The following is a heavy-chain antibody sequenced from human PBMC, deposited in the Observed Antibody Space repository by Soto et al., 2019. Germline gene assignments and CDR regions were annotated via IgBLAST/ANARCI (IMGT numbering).Heavy chain of an antibody. J-gene: IGHJ6*02. D-gene: IGHD1-26*01. CDR1: GYSFTSYW. Sequence: GESLKISCKGSGYSFTSYWISWVRQMPGKGLEWMGRIDPSDSYTNYSPSFQGHVTISADKSISTAYLQWSSLKASDTAMYYCAVTSGGYLVAYYYGMDVWGQGTTVTVSS. CDR3: AVTSGGYLVAYYYGMDV. V-gene: IGHV5-10-1*01. CDR2: IDPSDSYT.